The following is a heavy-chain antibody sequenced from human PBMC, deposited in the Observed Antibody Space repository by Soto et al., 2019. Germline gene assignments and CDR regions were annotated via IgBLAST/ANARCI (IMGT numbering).Heavy chain of an antibody. Sequence: QVQLVQSGAEVKKPGASVKVSCKPSGYTFTSYGISWVRLAPGQGPEWMGWISTYNGNTNYAQKFQGRVTTATDTSTSTAYMEMRSLRADATAVYYCPRDLIAATGADYWGQGTLVTVSS. D-gene: IGHD6-13*01. J-gene: IGHJ4*02. CDR1: GYTFTSYG. CDR3: PRDLIAATGADY. V-gene: IGHV1-18*01. CDR2: ISTYNGNT.